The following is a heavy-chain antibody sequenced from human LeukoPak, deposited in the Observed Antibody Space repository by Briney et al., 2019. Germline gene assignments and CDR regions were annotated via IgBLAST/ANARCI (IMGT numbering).Heavy chain of an antibody. CDR3: ARGIAVAVGPSVFDY. V-gene: IGHV1-69*13. J-gene: IGHJ4*02. CDR1: GGTFSSYA. D-gene: IGHD6-19*01. Sequence: ASVKVSCKASGGTFSSYAISWVRQAPGQGLEWMGGIIPIFGTANYAQKFQGRVTITADESTSTAYMELSSLRSEDTAVYYCARGIAVAVGPSVFDYWGQGTLVTVSS. CDR2: IIPIFGTA.